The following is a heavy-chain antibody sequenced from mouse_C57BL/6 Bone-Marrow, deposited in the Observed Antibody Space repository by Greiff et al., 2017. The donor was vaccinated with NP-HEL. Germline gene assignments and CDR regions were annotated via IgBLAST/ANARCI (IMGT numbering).Heavy chain of an antibody. CDR3: AQDYYGSSYRYFDV. J-gene: IGHJ1*03. V-gene: IGHV8-5*01. D-gene: IGHD1-1*01. Sequence: QVTLKESGPGILQPSQTLSLTCSFSGFSLSTSNMGIGWIRQPSGKGLEWLAHIWWNDDKYYNPSLKSRLTISKDTSNNQVFRKVTSVDTADTATYYCAQDYYGSSYRYFDVWGTGTTVTVSS. CDR2: IWWNDDK. CDR1: GFSLSTSNMG.